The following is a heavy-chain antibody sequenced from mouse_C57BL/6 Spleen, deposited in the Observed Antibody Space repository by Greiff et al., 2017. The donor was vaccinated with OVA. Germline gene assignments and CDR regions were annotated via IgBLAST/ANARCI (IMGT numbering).Heavy chain of an antibody. CDR2: IRNKANGYTT. J-gene: IGHJ2*01. D-gene: IGHD1-1*01. Sequence: EVKLQESGGGLVQPGGSLSLSCAASGFTFTDYYMSWVRQPPGKALEWLGFIRNKANGYTTEYSASVKGRFTISRDNSQSILYLQMNALRAEDSATYYCARSITTYFDYWGQGTTLTVSS. CDR1: GFTFTDYY. V-gene: IGHV7-3*01. CDR3: ARSITTYFDY.